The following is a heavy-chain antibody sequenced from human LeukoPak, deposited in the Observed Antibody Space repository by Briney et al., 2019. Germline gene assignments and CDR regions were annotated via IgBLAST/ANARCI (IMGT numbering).Heavy chain of an antibody. D-gene: IGHD2-21*02. V-gene: IGHV1-2*02. J-gene: IGHJ4*02. Sequence: ASVKVSCKASGHTFTSYYMHWVRQAPGQGLEWMGWINPNSGGTNYAQKFQGRVTMTRDTSISTAYMELSRLRSDDTAVYYCARESHAGGGIVVVTTNSPVDYWGQGTLVTVSS. CDR3: ARESHAGGGIVVVTTNSPVDY. CDR2: INPNSGGT. CDR1: GHTFTSYY.